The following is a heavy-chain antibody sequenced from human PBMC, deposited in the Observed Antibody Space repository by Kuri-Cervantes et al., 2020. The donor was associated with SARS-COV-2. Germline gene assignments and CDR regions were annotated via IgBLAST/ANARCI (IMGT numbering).Heavy chain of an antibody. Sequence: GGSLRLSCAASGFSLNDYGMNWVRLAPGRGLEWVSYISNTAGTVYYADSVKGRFTISRDNAKNLLFLQMSSLRDGDTAVYYCTRRGDYVDHWGQGALVTVSS. CDR2: ISNTAGTV. CDR1: GFSLNDYG. CDR3: TRRGDYVDH. V-gene: IGHV3-48*02. J-gene: IGHJ4*02.